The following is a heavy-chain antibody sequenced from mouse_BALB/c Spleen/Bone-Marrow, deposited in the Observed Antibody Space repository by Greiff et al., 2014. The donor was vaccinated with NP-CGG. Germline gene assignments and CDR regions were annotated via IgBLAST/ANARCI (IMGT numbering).Heavy chain of an antibody. V-gene: IGHV1-7*01. D-gene: IGHD2-1*01. J-gene: IGHJ3*01. CDR1: GYTFTNYW. CDR2: INPSTGYT. Sequence: QVQLQQSGAELAKPGASVKMSCKASGYTFTNYWMHWVKQRPGQGLEWIGYINPSTGYTEYNQKFKDMATLTADKSSSTAYMQLSSLTSEDSAVYYCARRGIYYGNYFAYWGQGTLVTVSA. CDR3: ARRGIYYGNYFAY.